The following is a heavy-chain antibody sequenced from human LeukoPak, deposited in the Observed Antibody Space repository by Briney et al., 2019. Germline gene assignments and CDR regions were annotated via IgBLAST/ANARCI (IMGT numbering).Heavy chain of an antibody. CDR3: ARTDCSGGSCYTSFDY. J-gene: IGHJ4*02. V-gene: IGHV4-34*01. CDR2: INHSGST. Sequence: PSETLSLTCAVYGGSFSGYYWSWIRQPPGKGLEWIGEINHSGSTNYNPSLKSRVTISVDTSKNQFSLKLSSVTAADTAVYYCARTDCSGGSCYTSFDYWGQGTLVTVSS. CDR1: GGSFSGYY. D-gene: IGHD2-15*01.